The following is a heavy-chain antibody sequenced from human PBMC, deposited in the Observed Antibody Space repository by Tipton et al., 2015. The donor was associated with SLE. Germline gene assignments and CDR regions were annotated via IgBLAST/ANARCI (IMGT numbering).Heavy chain of an antibody. CDR2: ISSSSYT. CDR3: ARYVYSSGPDAFDI. CDR1: GFTFSDYY. J-gene: IGHJ1*01. D-gene: IGHD6-19*01. V-gene: IGHV3-11*03. Sequence: GSLRLSCAASGFTFSDYYMSWIRQAPGKGLEWVSYISSSSYTNYADSVKGRFTISRDNAKNSLYLQMNSLRAEDTALYYCARYVYSSGPDAFDIWGQGTLVTVSS.